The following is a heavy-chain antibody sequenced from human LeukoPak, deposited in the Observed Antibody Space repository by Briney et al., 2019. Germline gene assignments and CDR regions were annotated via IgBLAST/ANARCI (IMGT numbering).Heavy chain of an antibody. CDR2: IIPIFGTA. Sequence: ASVKVSCKASGGTFSGYAISWVRQAPGQGLEWMGGIIPIFGTANYAQKFQGRVTITADESTSTAYMELSSLRSEDTAVYYCAPRELRANWFDPWGQGTPVTVSS. V-gene: IGHV1-69*01. CDR3: APRELRANWFDP. D-gene: IGHD1-26*01. CDR1: GGTFSGYA. J-gene: IGHJ5*02.